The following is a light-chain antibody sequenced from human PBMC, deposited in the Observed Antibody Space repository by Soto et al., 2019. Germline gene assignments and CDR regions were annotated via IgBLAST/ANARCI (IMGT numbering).Light chain of an antibody. V-gene: IGLV1-44*01. Sequence: QSVLTQPPSASGTPGQRVTISCSGSSSNIGSNTVNWYQQLPGTAPKLLIYSNNQRPSGVPDRFSGSKSGTSASLAISGLQSDDEADYYCAAWDDSLSGRYVFGTGTKVTVL. CDR3: AAWDDSLSGRYV. CDR2: SNN. J-gene: IGLJ1*01. CDR1: SSNIGSNT.